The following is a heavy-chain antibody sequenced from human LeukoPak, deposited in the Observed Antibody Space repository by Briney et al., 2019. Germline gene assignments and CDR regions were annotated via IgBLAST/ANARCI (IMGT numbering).Heavy chain of an antibody. CDR1: GGSISPYY. J-gene: IGHJ4*02. Sequence: PSETLSLTCTVSGGSISPYYWSWIRQPPGKGLEWIGRIYSSGSINYNPSLQSRVTISVGPSRNQFSLKLTSVTAADTAVYYCARALLPRSLFDFWGQGTLVTVSS. D-gene: IGHD3-10*01. V-gene: IGHV4-59*01. CDR3: ARALLPRSLFDF. CDR2: IYSSGSI.